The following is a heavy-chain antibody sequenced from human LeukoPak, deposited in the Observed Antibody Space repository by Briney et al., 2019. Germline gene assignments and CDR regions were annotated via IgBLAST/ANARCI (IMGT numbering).Heavy chain of an antibody. D-gene: IGHD6-6*01. V-gene: IGHV3-53*01. Sequence: QPGGSLRLSCAASGFTVSSNNMNWVRQAPGKGLEWVSIIYSGGSTYYADSVKGRFTISRDNSKNTLYLQMNSLRAEDTAVYYCAKLLSSSSFFDHWGQGTLVTVSS. CDR3: AKLLSSSSFFDH. CDR2: IYSGGST. CDR1: GFTVSSNN. J-gene: IGHJ4*02.